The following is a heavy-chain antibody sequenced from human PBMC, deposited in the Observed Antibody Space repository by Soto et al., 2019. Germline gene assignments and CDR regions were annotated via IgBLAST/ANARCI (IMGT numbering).Heavy chain of an antibody. CDR1: GFTFSDHY. J-gene: IGHJ3*02. V-gene: IGHV3-72*01. D-gene: IGHD5-12*01. CDR2: TRNKANSYTT. CDR3: AREGRWLQSNDAFDI. Sequence: EVQLVESGGGLVQPGGSLRLSCAASGFTFSDHYMDWVRQAPGKGLEWVGRTRNKANSYTTEYAASVKGRFTISRDDSKNSLYLQMNSLKTEDTAVYYCAREGRWLQSNDAFDIWGQGTMVTVSS.